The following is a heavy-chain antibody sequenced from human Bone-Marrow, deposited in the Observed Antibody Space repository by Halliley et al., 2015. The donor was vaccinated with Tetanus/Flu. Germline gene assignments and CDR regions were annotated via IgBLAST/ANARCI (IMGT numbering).Heavy chain of an antibody. J-gene: IGHJ5*02. CDR3: AREATYSDYDWNLGWFDP. D-gene: IGHD5-12*01. CDR2: FYSSGGT. Sequence: YFYSSGGTTYNPPLKSRVPISVDTPKNQFSLKLSSVTAADTAVYYCAREATYSDYDWNLGWFDPWGQGTLVPVSS. V-gene: IGHV4-59*01.